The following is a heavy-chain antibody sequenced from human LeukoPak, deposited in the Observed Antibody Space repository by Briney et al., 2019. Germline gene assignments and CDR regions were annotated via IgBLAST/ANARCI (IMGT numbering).Heavy chain of an antibody. CDR1: GYTFTGYY. Sequence: ASVKVSCKASGYTFTGYYMHWVRQAPGQGLEWMGWINPNSGGTNYAQKFQGRVTMTRDTSISTAYMELSRLRSDDTAVYYCARDPLIAVAGTKFYYGMDVCGQGTTVTVSS. CDR3: ARDPLIAVAGTKFYYGMDV. CDR2: INPNSGGT. D-gene: IGHD6-19*01. V-gene: IGHV1-2*02. J-gene: IGHJ6*02.